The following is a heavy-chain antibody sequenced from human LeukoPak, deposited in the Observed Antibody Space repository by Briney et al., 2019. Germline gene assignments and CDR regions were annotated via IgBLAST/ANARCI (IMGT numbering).Heavy chain of an antibody. J-gene: IGHJ4*02. V-gene: IGHV3-30*02. CDR2: IRSDGTTK. Sequence: PGGSLRLSCAASGFTFSIYDMHWVRQAPGKGLEWVAVIRSDGTTKYYADSVKGRFTISRDNSKDTVYLQMNSLRAEDSARYYCAKDRGLWGLSYFDSWGQGTRVTVSS. CDR3: AKDRGLWGLSYFDS. D-gene: IGHD4/OR15-4a*01. CDR1: GFTFSIYD.